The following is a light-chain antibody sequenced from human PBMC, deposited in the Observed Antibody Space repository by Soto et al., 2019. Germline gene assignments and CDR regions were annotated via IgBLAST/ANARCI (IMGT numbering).Light chain of an antibody. J-gene: IGKJ1*01. Sequence: DIQMTQSPSTLSASVGDRVTITCRASQSISSSLAWYQQIPGKAPKLLIYKASSLESGVPSSFSGSGSGTEFTFTISGLQPDDSVTYYCQQYNSYPWTFGQGTKVEIK. CDR2: KAS. CDR3: QQYNSYPWT. V-gene: IGKV1-5*03. CDR1: QSISSS.